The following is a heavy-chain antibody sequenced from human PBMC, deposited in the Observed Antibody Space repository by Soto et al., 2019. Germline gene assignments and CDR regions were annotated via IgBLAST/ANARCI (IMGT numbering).Heavy chain of an antibody. J-gene: IGHJ4*02. V-gene: IGHV3-23*01. CDR1: GFTFSSYA. CDR3: AKVRYYGSGSYYQYYFDY. D-gene: IGHD3-10*01. CDR2: ISGSGGST. Sequence: PGGSLRLSCAASGFTFSSYAMSWVRQAPGKGLEWVSAISGSGGSTYYADSVKGRFTISRDNSKNTLYLQMNSLRAEDTAVYYCAKVRYYGSGSYYQYYFDYWGQGTLVTVSS.